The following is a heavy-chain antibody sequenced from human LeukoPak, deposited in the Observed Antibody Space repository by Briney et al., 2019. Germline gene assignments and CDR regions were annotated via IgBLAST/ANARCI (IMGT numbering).Heavy chain of an antibody. CDR1: GFTFSGSA. Sequence: GGSLRLCCAASGFTFSGSAMHSVRQASGKGLEWVDRIRSKANSYTTAYAPSEKDRFTITRDDSKNTAYLQVNSLKTEDTAVYYCTSPTTGTGLYYYYMDVWGKGTTVTVSS. CDR3: TSPTTGTGLYYYYMDV. J-gene: IGHJ6*03. D-gene: IGHD4-17*01. V-gene: IGHV3-73*01. CDR2: IRSKANSYTT.